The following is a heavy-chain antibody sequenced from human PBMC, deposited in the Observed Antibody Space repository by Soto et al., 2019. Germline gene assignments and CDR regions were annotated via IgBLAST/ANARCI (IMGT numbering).Heavy chain of an antibody. CDR2: IIPLFGTA. J-gene: IGHJ6*02. CDR1: GGTFSSYA. V-gene: IGHV1-69*01. CDR3: ARSLEVVVAATRVDYYYGMDV. Sequence: QVQLVQSGAEVKKPGSSVKVSCKASGGTFSSYAISWLRQAPGQGLEWMGGIIPLFGTANYAQKFQGRVTITADESTSTDYMELSSLRSADTAVYYCARSLEVVVAATRVDYYYGMDVWGQGTTVTVSS. D-gene: IGHD2-15*01.